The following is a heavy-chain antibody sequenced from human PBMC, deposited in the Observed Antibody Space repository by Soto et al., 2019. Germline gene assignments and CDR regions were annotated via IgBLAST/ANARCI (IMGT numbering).Heavy chain of an antibody. CDR1: GYSFTSYW. J-gene: IGHJ5*02. CDR3: ARQLSYDAWGLWWFDP. D-gene: IGHD5-12*01. CDR2: IYPGDSDT. V-gene: IGHV5-51*01. Sequence: EVQLVQSGAEVKKPGESLKISCKGSGYSFTSYWIGWVRQMPGKGLEWMGIIYPGDSDTRYSPSFQGQVTISADKSISTAYLQWSSLKASDTAMYYCARQLSYDAWGLWWFDPWGQGTLVTVSS.